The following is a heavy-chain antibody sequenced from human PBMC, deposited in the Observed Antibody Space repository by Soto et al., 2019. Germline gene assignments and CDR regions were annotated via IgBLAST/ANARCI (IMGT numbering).Heavy chain of an antibody. V-gene: IGHV4-34*01. CDR1: GGSFSGYY. Sequence: QVQLQQWGAGLLKPSETLSLTCAVYGGSFSGYYWSWIRQTPGKGLEWIGEINDSGSTNNNPSLKSRVTILVDTPKNQFSLKLSSVIAAGTAVYSCARGLLLWFGELSRRGGYYYYMDVWGKGTTVTVSS. CDR2: INDSGST. CDR3: ARGLLLWFGELSRRGGYYYYMDV. D-gene: IGHD3-10*01. J-gene: IGHJ6*03.